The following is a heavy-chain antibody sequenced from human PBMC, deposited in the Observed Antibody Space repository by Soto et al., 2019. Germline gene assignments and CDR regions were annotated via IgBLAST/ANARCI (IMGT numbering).Heavy chain of an antibody. V-gene: IGHV3-7*01. D-gene: IGHD3-3*01. CDR3: ARDQGYDFWSSGDAFDI. Sequence: EMQLVESGGGLVQHGGSLRLSCAASGFTISSYWMSWVRQAPGKGLEWVANIKQDGSEKYYVDSVKGRFTISRDNAKNSLYLQMNSLRAEDTAVYYCARDQGYDFWSSGDAFDIWGQGTMVTVSS. J-gene: IGHJ3*02. CDR1: GFTISSYW. CDR2: IKQDGSEK.